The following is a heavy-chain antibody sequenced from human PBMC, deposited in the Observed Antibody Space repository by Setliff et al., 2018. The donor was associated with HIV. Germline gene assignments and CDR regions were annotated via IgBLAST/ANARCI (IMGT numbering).Heavy chain of an antibody. V-gene: IGHV4-61*02. CDR2: IFRSGTT. J-gene: IGHJ5*02. D-gene: IGHD3-10*01. CDR3: ARDRHYSGLGSYGP. Sequence: TLSLTCTISGDSISSGNYYWNWIRQPAGRGLEWIGRIFRSGTTDYKFSLKSRVTIPIDTSRNQFSLRLTSVTAEDTAVYYCARDRHYSGLGSYGPWGPGTLVTVSS. CDR1: GDSISSGNYY.